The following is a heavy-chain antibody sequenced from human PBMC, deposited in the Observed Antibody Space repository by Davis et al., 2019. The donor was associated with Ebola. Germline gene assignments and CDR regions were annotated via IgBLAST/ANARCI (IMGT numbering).Heavy chain of an antibody. CDR3: AGSGLQLRFYYIMDV. V-gene: IGHV3-53*01. Sequence: GESLKISCAASGFTVTSNYMNWVRQAPGRGLEWVSVIYSSGNKYHADSVKGRFTISRDISKNTLYHQMNSLRAEDTAVYYCAGSGLQLRFYYIMDVWGRWTTVTVSS. CDR2: IYSSGNK. J-gene: IGHJ6*04. D-gene: IGHD5-24*01. CDR1: GFTVTSNY.